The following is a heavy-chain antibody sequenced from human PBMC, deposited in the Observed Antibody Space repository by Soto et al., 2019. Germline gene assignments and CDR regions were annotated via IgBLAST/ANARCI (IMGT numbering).Heavy chain of an antibody. CDR3: ARTSTRGTRFAY. Sequence: QVQLQESGPGLVKPSGTLSLTCAVSGGSISTSNWWSWVRQPPGKGLEWIGEVYHSGSTNYNPSFKSRVAMSVDKSKNQFSLKLNSVTAADTALYYYARTSTRGTRFAYWGQGSLVTVSS. V-gene: IGHV4-4*02. CDR2: VYHSGST. J-gene: IGHJ4*02. D-gene: IGHD1-1*01. CDR1: GGSISTSNW.